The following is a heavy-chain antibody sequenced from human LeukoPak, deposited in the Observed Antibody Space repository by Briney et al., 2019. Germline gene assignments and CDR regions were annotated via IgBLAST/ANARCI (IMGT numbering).Heavy chain of an antibody. J-gene: IGHJ5*02. V-gene: IGHV4-34*01. CDR1: GGSFSGYY. D-gene: IGHD3-9*01. Sequence: SETLSLTCAVYGGSFSGYYWSWIRRPPGKGLEWIGEINHSGSTNYNPSLKSRVTISVDTSKNQFSLKLSSVTAADTAVYYCARCYDILTGYYCGWFDPWGQGTLVTVSS. CDR2: INHSGST. CDR3: ARCYDILTGYYCGWFDP.